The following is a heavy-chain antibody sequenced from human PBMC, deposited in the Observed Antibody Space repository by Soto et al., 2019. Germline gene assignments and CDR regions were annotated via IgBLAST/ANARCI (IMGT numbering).Heavy chain of an antibody. Sequence: EVQLVESGGGLVQPGGSLRLSCAASGFTFSSYWMHWVRQAPGKGLVWVSRINSDGSSTSYADSVKGRFTISRDNAKNTLSLQMNSLRAEDTAVYYCASGIAVAGTLDCYYYYGMDVWGKGTKVTVSS. CDR1: GFTFSSYW. V-gene: IGHV3-74*01. D-gene: IGHD6-19*01. CDR3: ASGIAVAGTLDCYYYYGMDV. J-gene: IGHJ6*04. CDR2: INSDGSST.